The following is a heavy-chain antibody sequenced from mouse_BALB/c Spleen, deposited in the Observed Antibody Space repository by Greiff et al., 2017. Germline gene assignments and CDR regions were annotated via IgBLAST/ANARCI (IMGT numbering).Heavy chain of an antibody. Sequence: EVKLVESGGGLVKPGGSLKLSCAASGFTFSSYTMSWVRQTPEKRLEWVATISSGGSYTYYPDSVKGRFTISRDNAKNTLYLQMSSLKSEDTAMYYCTRDDYDPNYFDYWGQGTTLTVSS. J-gene: IGHJ2*01. V-gene: IGHV5-6-4*01. CDR1: GFTFSSYT. CDR2: ISSGGSYT. CDR3: TRDDYDPNYFDY. D-gene: IGHD2-4*01.